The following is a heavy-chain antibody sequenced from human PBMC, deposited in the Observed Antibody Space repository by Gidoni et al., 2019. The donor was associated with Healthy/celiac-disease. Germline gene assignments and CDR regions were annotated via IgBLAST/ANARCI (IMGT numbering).Heavy chain of an antibody. J-gene: IGHJ3*02. CDR1: GYPFTSYD. V-gene: IGHV1-8*01. CDR2: MNPNRGNT. Sequence: QVHLVQSGAEVKKPGASVKVSCKASGYPFTSYDLNWVRQATGQGRAWMGWMNPNRGNTGDAQKFQGRVTMTRNTSISTAYMELSSLRSEDTAVYYWARSAGPGWIQLWGDAFDIWGQGTMVTVSS. CDR3: ARSAGPGWIQLWGDAFDI. D-gene: IGHD5-18*01.